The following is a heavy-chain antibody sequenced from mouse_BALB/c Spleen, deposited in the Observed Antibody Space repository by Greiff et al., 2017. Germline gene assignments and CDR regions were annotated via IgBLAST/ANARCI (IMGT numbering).Heavy chain of an antibody. D-gene: IGHD2-3*01. CDR2: IDPETGGT. CDR1: GYTFTDYE. V-gene: IGHV1-15*01. J-gene: IGHJ3*01. Sequence: QVQLQQPGAELVRPGASVTLSCKASGYTFTDYEMHWVKQTPVHGLEWIGAIDPETGGTAYNQKFKGKATLTADKSSSTAYMELRSLTSEDSAVYYCTREDGGWGQGTLVTVSA. CDR3: TREDGG.